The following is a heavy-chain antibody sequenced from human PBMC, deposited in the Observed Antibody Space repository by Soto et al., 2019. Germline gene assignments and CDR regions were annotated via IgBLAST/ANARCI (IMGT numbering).Heavy chain of an antibody. CDR2: INPRTGST. CDR3: ARDGGLLTASWHYDL. V-gene: IGHV1-46*01. CDR1: GYSFTNYC. D-gene: IGHD2-15*01. J-gene: IGHJ2*01. Sequence: QVQLVQSGADVKKPGTSVKVSCKAAGYSFTNYCMYWVRQAPGQGLEWMGMINPRTGSTRYAQKFQDRVTLTRDTSTTTAYMELSTLLSDDTAVYYCARDGGLLTASWHYDLWGPGTLVTVSS.